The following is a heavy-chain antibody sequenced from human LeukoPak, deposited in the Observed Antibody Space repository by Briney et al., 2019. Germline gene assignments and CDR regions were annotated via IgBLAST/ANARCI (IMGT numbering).Heavy chain of an antibody. CDR1: GYTFTGYY. J-gene: IGHJ5*02. CDR2: INPNSGGT. CDR3: ARIEWEQLNAGS. Sequence: GASVKVSCKASGYTFTGYYMHWLRQAPGQGLEWMGRINPNSGGTNYAQKFQGRVTMTRDTSISTAYMELSRLRSDDTAVYYCARIEWEQLNAGSWGQGTLVTVSS. V-gene: IGHV1-2*06. D-gene: IGHD1-26*01.